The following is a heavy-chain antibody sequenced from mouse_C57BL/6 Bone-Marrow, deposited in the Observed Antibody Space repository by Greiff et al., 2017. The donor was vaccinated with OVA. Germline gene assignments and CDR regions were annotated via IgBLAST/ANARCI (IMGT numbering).Heavy chain of an antibody. V-gene: IGHV5-6*01. CDR2: ISSGGSYT. CDR1: GFTFSSYG. CDR3: DDPIYYYGSRSFAY. D-gene: IGHD1-1*01. Sequence: EVMLVESGGDLVKPGGSLKLSCAASGFTFSSYGMSWVRQTPDKRLEWVATISSGGSYTYYPDSVKGRFTISSDNAKNTLYLQMSCLKSEDTAMYYWDDPIYYYGSRSFAYWGQETLVTVSA. J-gene: IGHJ3*01.